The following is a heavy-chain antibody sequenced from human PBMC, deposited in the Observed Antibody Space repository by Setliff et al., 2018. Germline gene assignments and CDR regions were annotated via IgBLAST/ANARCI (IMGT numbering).Heavy chain of an antibody. Sequence: ASVKVSCKASGYTFTTYYFHWVRQAPGQGLEWMGIISPSGGSTSYAQKFQDRVTMTRDTSTSTAYMELSSLRSEDTAVYYCARGGKATGYGGGGAFDIWGQGTMVTV. CDR3: ARGGKATGYGGGGAFDI. V-gene: IGHV1-46*01. CDR1: GYTFTTYY. CDR2: ISPSGGST. D-gene: IGHD6-25*01. J-gene: IGHJ3*02.